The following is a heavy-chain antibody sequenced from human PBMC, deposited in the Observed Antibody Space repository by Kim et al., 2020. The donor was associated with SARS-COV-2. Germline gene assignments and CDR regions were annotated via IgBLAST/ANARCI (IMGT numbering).Heavy chain of an antibody. J-gene: IGHJ4*02. CDR3: ERVRCSGGFCFDY. V-gene: IGHV4-61*03. Sequence: YNPSLRSRVTIPIATSQNHFSLKLNSVTAADAAVFYCERVRCSGGFCFDYWGQGPLVTVSS. D-gene: IGHD2-15*01.